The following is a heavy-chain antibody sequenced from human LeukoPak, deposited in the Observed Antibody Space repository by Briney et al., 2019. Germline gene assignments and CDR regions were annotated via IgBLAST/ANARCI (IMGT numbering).Heavy chain of an antibody. CDR3: ARVPPPDPVDY. V-gene: IGHV1-2*02. D-gene: IGHD1-14*01. J-gene: IGHJ4*02. Sequence: ASVKVSCKASGYTFTTYYMHWVRQAPGQGLEWMGWINPNSGGTNYAQKLQGRVTMTTDTSTSTAYMELRSLRSDDTAVYYCARVPPPDPVDYWGQGTLVTVSS. CDR2: INPNSGGT. CDR1: GYTFTTYY.